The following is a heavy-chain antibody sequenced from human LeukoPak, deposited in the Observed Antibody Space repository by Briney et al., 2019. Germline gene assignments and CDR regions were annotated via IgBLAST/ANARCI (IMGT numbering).Heavy chain of an antibody. CDR3: AKDFSVYNYDSRVLDY. V-gene: IGHV3-7*01. D-gene: IGHD3-22*01. Sequence: PGGSLRLSCAASGLTFSSYWMRWVRQAPGKGLEWVANIKRDGSEKYYADSVKGRFTISRDNSKNTLYLQMNRLRAEDTAVYYCAKDFSVYNYDSRVLDYWGQGTLVTVSS. CDR1: GLTFSSYW. CDR2: IKRDGSEK. J-gene: IGHJ4*02.